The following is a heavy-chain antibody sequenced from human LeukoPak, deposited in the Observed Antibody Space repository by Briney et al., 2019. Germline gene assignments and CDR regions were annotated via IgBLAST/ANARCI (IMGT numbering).Heavy chain of an antibody. CDR2: ISWNSGSI. Sequence: PGGSLRLSCAASGFTFDDYAMHWVRQAPGKGLEWVSGISWNSGSIGYADSVKGRFTISRDNAKNSLYLQMNSLRAEDTALYYCAKAQAARPLLWFGESSDYYYGMDVWGQGTTVTVSS. CDR1: GFTFDDYA. J-gene: IGHJ6*02. D-gene: IGHD3-10*01. V-gene: IGHV3-9*01. CDR3: AKAQAARPLLWFGESSDYYYGMDV.